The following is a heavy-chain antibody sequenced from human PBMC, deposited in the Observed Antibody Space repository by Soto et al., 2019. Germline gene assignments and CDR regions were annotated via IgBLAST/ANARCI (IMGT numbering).Heavy chain of an antibody. V-gene: IGHV1-46*01. Sequence: ASVKVSCEASGYRFTSYYMHWVRQAPGQGLEWMGIINPSGGSTSYAQKFQGRVTMTRDTSTSTVYMELSSLRAEDTAVYYCVKDLGDIVVVGGHGTLVTVSS. CDR3: VKDLGDIVVV. CDR2: INPSGGST. D-gene: IGHD2-2*01. CDR1: GYRFTSYY. J-gene: IGHJ4*01.